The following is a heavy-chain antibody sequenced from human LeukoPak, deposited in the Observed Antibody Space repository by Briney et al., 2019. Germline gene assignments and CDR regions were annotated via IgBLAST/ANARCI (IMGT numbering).Heavy chain of an antibody. Sequence: PGGSLRLSCAASGFTFNNYGMHWVRQAPGKGLEWVAFIRYNGNNQYYADSVKGRFTISRDNSKNTLYLQMNSLEGDDTAVYYCARQAVARPFDLWGQGTMVAVSS. V-gene: IGHV3-30*02. J-gene: IGHJ3*01. CDR3: ARQAVARPFDL. CDR1: GFTFNNYG. CDR2: IRYNGNNQ.